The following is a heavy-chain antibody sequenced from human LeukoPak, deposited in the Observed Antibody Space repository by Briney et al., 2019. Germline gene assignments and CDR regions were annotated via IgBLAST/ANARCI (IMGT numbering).Heavy chain of an antibody. J-gene: IGHJ4*02. D-gene: IGHD4-23*01. CDR1: GFSLSSYA. V-gene: IGHV3-23*01. Sequence: GGSLRLSCAASGFSLSSYAMSWVRQAPGKGLEWVSAISSTDAGTYHADSVRGRFTISRDSSKNTLYLQLNSLKADDTAIYYCAKDLADHGGNSFDNWGQGTLVTVSS. CDR2: ISSTDAGT. CDR3: AKDLADHGGNSFDN.